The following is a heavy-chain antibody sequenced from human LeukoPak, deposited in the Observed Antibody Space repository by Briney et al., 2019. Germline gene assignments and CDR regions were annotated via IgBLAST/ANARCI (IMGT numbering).Heavy chain of an antibody. CDR1: GGSIYNYY. CDR2: IYTSGGT. Sequence: SETLSLTCTVSGGSIYNYYWSWIRQPAGRGLEWIGRIYTSGGTDYSPSLKSRVTMSLDTSKNQFSLNLYSVTAADTAVYFCARESKTYDGSGYYHDSWGQGTLVTVSS. J-gene: IGHJ4*02. V-gene: IGHV4-4*07. D-gene: IGHD3-22*01. CDR3: ARESKTYDGSGYYHDS.